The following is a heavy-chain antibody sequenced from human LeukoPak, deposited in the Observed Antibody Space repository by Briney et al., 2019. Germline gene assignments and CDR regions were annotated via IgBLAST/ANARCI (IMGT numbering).Heavy chain of an antibody. Sequence: SETLSLTCTVSGGSISSYYWSWIRQPAGKGLEWIGRIYSSGSTNYNSSLKSRVSMSVDTTKNQFSLRLSSVTAADTAVYFCARDPGEWGQGTLVTVSS. J-gene: IGHJ4*02. CDR1: GGSISSYY. CDR2: IYSSGST. CDR3: ARDPGE. D-gene: IGHD7-27*01. V-gene: IGHV4-4*07.